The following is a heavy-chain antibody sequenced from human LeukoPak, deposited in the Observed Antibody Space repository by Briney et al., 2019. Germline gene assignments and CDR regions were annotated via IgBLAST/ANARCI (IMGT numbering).Heavy chain of an antibody. Sequence: GGSLRLSCVASGFTFSNYWMSWVRQAPGKGLEWVANIKKDGSEKYYVDSVKGRFTISRDNAKNSLFLQMNSLGVEDTAVYYCAREMAAAAPDDYWGQGTLVTVSS. CDR3: AREMAAAAPDDY. CDR2: IKKDGSEK. CDR1: GFTFSNYW. D-gene: IGHD6-13*01. J-gene: IGHJ4*02. V-gene: IGHV3-7*01.